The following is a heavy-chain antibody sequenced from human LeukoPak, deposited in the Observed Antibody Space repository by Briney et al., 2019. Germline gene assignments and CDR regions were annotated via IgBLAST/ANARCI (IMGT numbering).Heavy chain of an antibody. CDR3: VTGSSGTNLLVYFDS. Sequence: PGGSLRLSCTTSGLTLSHHGMHWVRQAPGRGLEWVAFIWYDGRNKNYADYVKGRFTLSRDNSKNMVYLQMNSLRVEDTAAYHCVTGSSGTNLLVYFDSWGQGTLVTVSS. CDR1: GLTLSHHG. J-gene: IGHJ4*02. D-gene: IGHD1-7*01. V-gene: IGHV3-30*02. CDR2: IWYDGRNK.